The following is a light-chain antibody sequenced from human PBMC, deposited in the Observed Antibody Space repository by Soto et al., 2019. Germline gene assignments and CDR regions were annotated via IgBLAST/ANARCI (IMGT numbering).Light chain of an antibody. V-gene: IGLV2-18*02. CDR3: SSYTSSSTYV. Sequence: QSALTQPPSASGSPGQSVTISCTGTSSDIGAYIYVSWYQQHPGKAPKLMIYEVSKRPSGVPDRFSGSKSGNTASLTISGLQAEDEADYYCSSYTSSSTYVFGTGTKVTVL. J-gene: IGLJ1*01. CDR2: EVS. CDR1: SSDIGAYIY.